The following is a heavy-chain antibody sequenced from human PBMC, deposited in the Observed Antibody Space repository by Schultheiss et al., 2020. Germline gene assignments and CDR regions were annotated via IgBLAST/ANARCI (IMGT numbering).Heavy chain of an antibody. V-gene: IGHV3-7*01. Sequence: GGSLRLSCAASGFTFSSHWMSWVRQAPGKGLEWVANIKQDGSEKYYADSVKGRFTISRDNAKNSLFLQMNSLRAEDTAVYYCASGHTTSYWGQGTLVTVSS. CDR1: GFTFSSHW. CDR3: ASGHTTSY. D-gene: IGHD2/OR15-2a*01. J-gene: IGHJ4*02. CDR2: IKQDGSEK.